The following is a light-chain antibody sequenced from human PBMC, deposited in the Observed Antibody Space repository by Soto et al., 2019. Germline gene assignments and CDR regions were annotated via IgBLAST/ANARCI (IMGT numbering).Light chain of an antibody. Sequence: QSVLTQPPSASGTPGQRVTISCSGGNSNIASNFVHWYQLLPGAAPTLVIYRNHQRPSGVPDRFSGSKSGTSASLAISGLRSEDEADYFFATWEDSMGVVFGGGTKLTVL. CDR3: ATWEDSMGVV. CDR1: NSNIASNF. V-gene: IGLV1-47*01. J-gene: IGLJ2*01. CDR2: RNH.